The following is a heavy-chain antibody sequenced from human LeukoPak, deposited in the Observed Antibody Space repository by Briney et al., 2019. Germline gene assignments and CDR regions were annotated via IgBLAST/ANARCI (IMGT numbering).Heavy chain of an antibody. V-gene: IGHV3-48*03. CDR1: GFTFSSYE. J-gene: IGHJ4*02. CDR2: ISSSGSTI. CDR3: ERDYEISGYYDLGY. D-gene: IGHD3-22*01. Sequence: GGSLRLSCSASGFTFSSYEMDWVRQAPGKGLEWVSYISSSGSTIYYADSVKGRFTISRDNAKNSLYLEMSSLRGEDTAVYYCERDYEISGYYDLGYWGQGTLVTVSS.